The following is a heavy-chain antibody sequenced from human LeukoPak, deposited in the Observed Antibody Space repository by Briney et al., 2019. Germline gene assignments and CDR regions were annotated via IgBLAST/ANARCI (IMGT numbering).Heavy chain of an antibody. CDR2: IYSGGST. CDR1: GFTVSNNY. J-gene: IGHJ4*02. Sequence: PGGSLRLSCAASGFTVSNNYMTWVRQAPGKGLEWVSVIYSGGSTYYADSVKGRFTLSRDNSKNTLYLQMNSLGAEDTAVYYCARTPVYGFWSGYYYDYWGQGTLVTVSS. V-gene: IGHV3-53*01. CDR3: ARTPVYGFWSGYYYDY. D-gene: IGHD3-3*01.